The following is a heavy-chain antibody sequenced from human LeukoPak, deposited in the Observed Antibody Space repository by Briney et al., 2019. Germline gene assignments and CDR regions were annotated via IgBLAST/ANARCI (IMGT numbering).Heavy chain of an antibody. Sequence: SETLSLTCTVSGGFISSYYWSWIRQPPGKGLEWIGYIYYSGSTNYKPSLKSRVTISVDTSKNQFSLKLSSVTAADTAVYYCARLSSLANIAARGRTWLDPWGQGSLVTVSS. J-gene: IGHJ5*02. D-gene: IGHD6-6*01. CDR1: GGFISSYY. CDR2: IYYSGST. CDR3: ARLSSLANIAARGRTWLDP. V-gene: IGHV4-59*01.